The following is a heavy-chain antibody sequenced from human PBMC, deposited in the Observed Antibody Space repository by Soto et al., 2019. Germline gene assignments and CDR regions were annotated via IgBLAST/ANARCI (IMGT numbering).Heavy chain of an antibody. V-gene: IGHV1-18*01. CDR1: GYTFTSYG. J-gene: IGHJ3*02. CDR2: ISAYNGNA. D-gene: IGHD3-22*01. Sequence: ASVKVSCKASGYTFTSYGISWVRQAPGQGLEWMGWISAYNGNANYAQKLQGRVTMTTDTSTSTAYMELRSLRSDDTAVYYCASLMYYYDSSGFPRMDIWGQGTMVTVSS. CDR3: ASLMYYYDSSGFPRMDI.